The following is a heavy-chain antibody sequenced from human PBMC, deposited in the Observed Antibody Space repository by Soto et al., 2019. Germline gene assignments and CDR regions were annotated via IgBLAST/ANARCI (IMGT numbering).Heavy chain of an antibody. J-gene: IGHJ6*02. Sequence: QVQLVESGGGVVQPGRSLRLSCAASGFTFSSYAMHWVRQAPGKGLEWVAVISYDGSNKYYADSVKGRFTISRDNSKNTLYLQMNSLRAEDTAVYYCARNWDYGDLGNYYGMDVWGQGTTVTVSS. CDR1: GFTFSSYA. D-gene: IGHD4-17*01. CDR3: ARNWDYGDLGNYYGMDV. V-gene: IGHV3-30-3*01. CDR2: ISYDGSNK.